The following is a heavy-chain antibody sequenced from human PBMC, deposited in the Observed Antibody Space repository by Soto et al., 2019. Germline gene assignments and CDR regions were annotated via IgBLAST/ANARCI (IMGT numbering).Heavy chain of an antibody. CDR3: ARAPGSSAYADYFDY. J-gene: IGHJ4*01. Sequence: EVQLVESGGSLIQPGGSLRLSCAASGFTVSSSYMSWVRQAPGQGLEWVLVIYSGGSTYYADSVKGRFTISRDNTKNTPHPKMNSLRAADTAVDYCARAPGSSAYADYFDYWGHGTLVTVSS. CDR1: GFTVSSSY. D-gene: IGHD3-22*01. CDR2: IYSGGST. V-gene: IGHV3-53*01.